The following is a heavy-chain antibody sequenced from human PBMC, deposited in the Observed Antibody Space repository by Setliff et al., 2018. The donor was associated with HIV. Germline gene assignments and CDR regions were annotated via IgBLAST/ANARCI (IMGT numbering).Heavy chain of an antibody. CDR1: GFTFSSYA. D-gene: IGHD1-1*01. J-gene: IGHJ6*03. Sequence: PGGSLRLSCAASGFTFSSYAMSWVRQAPGKGLEWVSAISGSGGSTYCADPVKGRFTISRDNSKNTLYLQMNSLRTEDTAVYYCATVTSGTVNGYYYYYMDVWGKGTTVTVSS. CDR3: ATVTSGTVNGYYYYYMDV. CDR2: ISGSGGST. V-gene: IGHV3-23*01.